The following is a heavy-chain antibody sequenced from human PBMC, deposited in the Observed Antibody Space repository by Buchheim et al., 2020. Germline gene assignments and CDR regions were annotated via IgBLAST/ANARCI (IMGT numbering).Heavy chain of an antibody. CDR2: ISGRGTTI. CDR3: ASPGGP. D-gene: IGHD1-1*01. CDR1: GFTFSNYA. V-gene: IGHV3-48*04. J-gene: IGHJ5*02. Sequence: EVQLLESGGGLVQPGGSLRLSCAASGFTFSNYAMNWVRQAPGKGLEWVSYISGRGTTIYYADSVKGRFTISRDNAKSSLYLQMSSLRAEDTAVYYCASPGGPWGQGTL.